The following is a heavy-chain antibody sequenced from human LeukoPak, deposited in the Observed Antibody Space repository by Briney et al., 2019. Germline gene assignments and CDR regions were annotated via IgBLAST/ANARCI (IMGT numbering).Heavy chain of an antibody. CDR2: ISSNGGNT. J-gene: IGHJ4*02. D-gene: IGHD3-22*01. V-gene: IGHV3-64*01. CDR3: ARVGDRSGNGYSH. CDR1: GFPISRSS. Sequence: GGSLRLSCAASGFPISRSSMHWVRQAPGKGLEYVSAISSNGGNTYYANSVKGRFTISRDTSKNTLYLQMGSLRVEDMAVYYCARVGDRSGNGYSHWGQGTLVTVSS.